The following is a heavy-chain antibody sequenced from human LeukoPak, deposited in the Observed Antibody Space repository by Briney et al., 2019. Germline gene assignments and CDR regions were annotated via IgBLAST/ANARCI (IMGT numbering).Heavy chain of an antibody. D-gene: IGHD3-22*01. CDR1: GYTFTGHF. J-gene: IGHJ4*02. Sequence: ASVRVSCKASGYTFTGHFIHWVRQAPGQGLEWMGWSNPNSGGTNYAQKFQGRVTMTRDTSISTAYMELSRLRSDDTAVYYCARVRYYYDSSGYYYYFDYWGQGTLVTVSS. V-gene: IGHV1-2*02. CDR3: ARVRYYYDSSGYYYYFDY. CDR2: SNPNSGGT.